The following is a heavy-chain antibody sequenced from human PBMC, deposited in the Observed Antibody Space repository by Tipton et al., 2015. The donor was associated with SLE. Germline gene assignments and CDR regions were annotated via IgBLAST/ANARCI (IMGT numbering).Heavy chain of an antibody. CDR3: ARSPARTNFDP. V-gene: IGHV4-59*01. Sequence: TLSLTCTVSGGSISTYYWSWIRQPPGKGLEWIGYIFYSGSTNYNPTLKSRVTMSVDTTKNQFSLKLNSVTAADTAVYYCARSPARTNFDPWGQGTVVTVSS. CDR2: IFYSGST. D-gene: IGHD1-1*01. CDR1: GGSISTYY. J-gene: IGHJ5*02.